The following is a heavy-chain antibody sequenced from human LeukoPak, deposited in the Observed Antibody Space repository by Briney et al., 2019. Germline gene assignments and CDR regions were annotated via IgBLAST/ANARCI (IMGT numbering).Heavy chain of an antibody. D-gene: IGHD5-12*01. CDR2: INPNSGGT. V-gene: IGHV1-2*02. J-gene: IGHJ6*02. Sequence: ASVKVSCKASGYTFTGYYMHWVRQAPGQGLEWMGWINPNSGGTNYAQKFQGRVTMTRDTSISTAYMELSRLRSDDTAVYYCARDYSGYENYYYYYGMDAWGQGTTVTVSS. CDR1: GYTFTGYY. CDR3: ARDYSGYENYYYYYGMDA.